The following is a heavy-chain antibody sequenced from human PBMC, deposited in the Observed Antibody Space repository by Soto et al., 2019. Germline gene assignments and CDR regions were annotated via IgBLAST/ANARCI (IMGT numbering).Heavy chain of an antibody. CDR3: ARGAMASRDLHDV. CDR2: IGTTGDT. CDR1: GFTFSSYD. Sequence: GGSLRLSCAASGFTFSSYDMHWVRQATGKGLEWVSTIGTTGDTYYPGSVKGRFTISRENAKNSLYLQMNSLRAGDTAVYFCARGAMASRDLHDVWSKGTTVTVSS. V-gene: IGHV3-13*01. D-gene: IGHD2-2*01. J-gene: IGHJ6*04.